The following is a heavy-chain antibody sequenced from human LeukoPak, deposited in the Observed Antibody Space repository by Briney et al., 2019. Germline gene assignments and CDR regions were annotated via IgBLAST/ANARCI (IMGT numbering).Heavy chain of an antibody. V-gene: IGHV4-30-4*01. Sequence: SETLSLTCTVSGGSISSGDYYWGWIGQRPGKGLEWIRYIYYSGSTYYNPSLKSRVTISVDTSKNQFSLKLSSVTAANTALYYCAREATFGGVIEQIWCDPGGQGTLVTVSS. CDR1: GGSISSGDYY. J-gene: IGHJ5*02. D-gene: IGHD3-16*02. CDR2: IYYSGST. CDR3: AREATFGGVIEQIWCDP.